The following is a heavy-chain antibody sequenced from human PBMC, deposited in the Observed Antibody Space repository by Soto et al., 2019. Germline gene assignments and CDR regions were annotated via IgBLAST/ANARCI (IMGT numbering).Heavy chain of an antibody. V-gene: IGHV4-61*01. D-gene: IGHD3-3*01. CDR3: ARHQYEFRSGSYYYAMEV. Sequence: PSGTLSLTCTVSGGSVSSESHYWSWIRQTPGKVLEWIGYIYYTGSTNYNPSLKVRVTMSVDTSRDQVSLRLRSVTRADTAVYYCARHQYEFRSGSYYYAMEVWGQGTKVTVSS. J-gene: IGHJ6*02. CDR2: IYYTGST. CDR1: GGSVSSESHY.